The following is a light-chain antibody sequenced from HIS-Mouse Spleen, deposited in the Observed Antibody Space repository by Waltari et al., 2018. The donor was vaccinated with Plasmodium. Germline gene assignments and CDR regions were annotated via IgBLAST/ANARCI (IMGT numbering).Light chain of an antibody. J-gene: IGLJ1*01. CDR3: QSADSSGTYV. CDR2: KDS. Sequence: SYELTQPPSVSVSPGQTARLTCSGDALPKQYAYWYQRKPGQAPVLVIYKDSERPSGIPERFSGASSGTTVTLTISGVQAEDEADYYCQSADSSGTYVFGTGTKVTVL. V-gene: IGLV3-25*03. CDR1: ALPKQY.